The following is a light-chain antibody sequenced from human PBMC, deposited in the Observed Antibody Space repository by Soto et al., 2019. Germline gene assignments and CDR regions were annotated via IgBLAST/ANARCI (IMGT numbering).Light chain of an antibody. V-gene: IGKV3-11*01. Sequence: EIVSRPSPGSLSFSPGYRSTLWSRASQSVSSDLTWYQQKPGQAPRLLIYAASTRATGIPARFSGSGSGTDFTLTISSLEPEDFAVYYCQQRSNWPLTFGGGTKVDNK. J-gene: IGKJ4*01. CDR1: QSVSSD. CDR2: AAS. CDR3: QQRSNWPLT.